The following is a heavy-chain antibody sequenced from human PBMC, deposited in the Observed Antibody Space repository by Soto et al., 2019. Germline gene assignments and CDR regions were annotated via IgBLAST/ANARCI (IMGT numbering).Heavy chain of an antibody. V-gene: IGHV4-34*01. CDR3: ARSHRRLWFGYYYMDV. CDR2: INHSGST. J-gene: IGHJ6*03. D-gene: IGHD3-10*01. CDR1: GGSFSGYD. Sequence: PSENQSLTCAVYGGSFSGYDWSWIRQPPGKGLEWIGEINHSGSTNYNPSLKSRVTISVDTSKNQFSLKLSSVTAADTAVYYCARSHRRLWFGYYYMDVWGKGTTVTVSS.